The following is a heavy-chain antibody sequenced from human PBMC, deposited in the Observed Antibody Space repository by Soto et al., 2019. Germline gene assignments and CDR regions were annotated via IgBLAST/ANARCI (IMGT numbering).Heavy chain of an antibody. V-gene: IGHV3-30*18. D-gene: IGHD3-10*01. CDR2: ISYDGSNK. J-gene: IGHJ6*02. Sequence: QVQLVESGGGVVQPGRSLRLSCAASGFTFSSYGMHWVRQAPGKGLEWVAVISYDGSNKYYADSVKGRFTISRDNSKNTLYLQMNSLRAEDTAGYYGAKAGSSGMDVWGQGTTVTVSS. CDR3: AKAGSSGMDV. CDR1: GFTFSSYG.